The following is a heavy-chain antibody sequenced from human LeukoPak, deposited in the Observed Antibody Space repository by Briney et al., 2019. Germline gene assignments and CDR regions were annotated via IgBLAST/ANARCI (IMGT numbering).Heavy chain of an antibody. CDR1: GFTFSSYA. Sequence: PGGSLRLSCAASGFTFSSYAMHWVRQAPGKGLEWVAVISYDGSNKYYADSVKGRFTISRDNSKSVLYLQMNSLRLEDTALYYCTRDAVAYSSVYGAGKYFDDWGQGTLVIVSS. CDR2: ISYDGSNK. J-gene: IGHJ4*02. V-gene: IGHV3-30*14. CDR3: TRDAVAYSSVYGAGKYFDD. D-gene: IGHD5/OR15-5a*01.